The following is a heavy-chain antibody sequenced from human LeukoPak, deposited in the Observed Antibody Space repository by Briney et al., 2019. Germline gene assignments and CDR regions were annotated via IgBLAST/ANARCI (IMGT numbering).Heavy chain of an antibody. J-gene: IGHJ4*02. Sequence: PGGSLRLSCVASGFPFSSYWMTWVRQAPGKGLEWVANIKQDGSKKSYVDSVKGRFTISRDNAKNSLYLQMNSLRAEDTAIYYCTRVGYIXEGIDYWGQXXLXTVSS. D-gene: IGHD5-24*01. CDR2: IKQDGSKK. V-gene: IGHV3-7*04. CDR1: GFPFSSYW. CDR3: TRVGYIXEGIDY.